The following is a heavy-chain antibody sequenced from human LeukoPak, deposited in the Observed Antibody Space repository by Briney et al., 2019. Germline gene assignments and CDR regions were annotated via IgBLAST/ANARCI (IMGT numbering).Heavy chain of an antibody. Sequence: SETLSLTCTVSGGSISSYYWSWIRQPPGKGLEWIGYIYYSGSTNYNPSLKSRVTISVDTSKNQFSLKLSSVTAADTAVYYRARGAVTSYYYDSSGHTTGGPFDYWGQGTLVTVSS. CDR3: ARGAVTSYYYDSSGHTTGGPFDY. CDR2: IYYSGST. D-gene: IGHD3-22*01. V-gene: IGHV4-59*01. J-gene: IGHJ4*02. CDR1: GGSISSYY.